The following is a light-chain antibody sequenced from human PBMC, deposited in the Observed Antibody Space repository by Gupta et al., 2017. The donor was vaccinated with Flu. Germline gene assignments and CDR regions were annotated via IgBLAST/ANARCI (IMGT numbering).Light chain of an antibody. Sequence: ETVMTQSPATLSVSPGKSATLSCRASQSVRNNYLGWYQQKPGQAPRLLIYGVSTRATGVPARFSGSGSGTEFTLTISSLQSEDFAVYFCQQYSSWPLTFGGGTKVEIK. CDR2: GVS. J-gene: IGKJ4*01. V-gene: IGKV3-15*01. CDR1: QSVRNN. CDR3: QQYSSWPLT.